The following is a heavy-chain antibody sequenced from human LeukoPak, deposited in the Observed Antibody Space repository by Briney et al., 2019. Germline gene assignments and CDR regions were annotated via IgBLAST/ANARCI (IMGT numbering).Heavy chain of an antibody. CDR2: ISHSRTT. V-gene: IGHV4-34*01. J-gene: IGHJ5*02. CDR1: GASLSGYY. Sequence: SETLSLTCAVYGASLSGYYWSWVRQPPGKGLEWIGEISHSRTTNYNLSLKSRASIAIDTSKNQFSLKLNSVTAADTAVYYCTSKNGGYVSDADNWFDPWGQGTLVTVST. CDR3: TSKNGGYVSDADNWFDP. D-gene: IGHD5-12*01.